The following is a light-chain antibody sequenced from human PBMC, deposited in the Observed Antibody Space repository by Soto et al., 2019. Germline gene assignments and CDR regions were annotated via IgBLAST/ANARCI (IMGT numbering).Light chain of an antibody. J-gene: IGKJ1*01. CDR1: QSLLHSNGYNY. CDR3: MQALQTPGT. V-gene: IGKV2-28*01. CDR2: LGS. Sequence: DIVMTQSPLSLPVTPGEPASISCRSSQSLLHSNGYNYLDWYLQKPGQSPQLLIYLGSNRASGVPVRFSGSGSGTDFTLKISRVEAEDVGVYYCMQALQTPGTFCQGTKVEIK.